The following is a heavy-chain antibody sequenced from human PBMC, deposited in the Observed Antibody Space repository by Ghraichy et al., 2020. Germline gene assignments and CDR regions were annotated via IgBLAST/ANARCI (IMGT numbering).Heavy chain of an antibody. D-gene: IGHD5-12*01. Sequence: GGSLRLSCAASGFTFSSYWMHWVRQAPGKGLVWVSRINHDGSSTSYADSVKGRFTISRDNAKNALYLQMNSLRAEDTSVYYCVREWGSGYLPIDYWGQGTLVTVSS. CDR1: GFTFSSYW. V-gene: IGHV3-74*01. CDR2: INHDGSST. CDR3: VREWGSGYLPIDY. J-gene: IGHJ4*02.